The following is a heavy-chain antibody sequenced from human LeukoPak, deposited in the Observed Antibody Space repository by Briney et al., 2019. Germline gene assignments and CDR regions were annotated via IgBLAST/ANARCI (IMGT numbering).Heavy chain of an antibody. CDR3: ASSYYDFWSGYYTGNWFDP. CDR2: IYHSGST. Sequence: PSETLSLTCTVSGYSISSGYYWGWIRQPPGKGLEWIGSIYHSGSTYYNPSLKSRVTISVDTSKNQFSLKLSSVTAADTAVYYCASSYYDFWSGYYTGNWFDPWGQGTLVTVSS. D-gene: IGHD3-3*01. CDR1: GYSISSGYY. V-gene: IGHV4-38-2*02. J-gene: IGHJ5*02.